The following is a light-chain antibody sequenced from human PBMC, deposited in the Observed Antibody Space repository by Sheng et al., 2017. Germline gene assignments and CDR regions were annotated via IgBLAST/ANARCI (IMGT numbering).Light chain of an antibody. CDR3: QQSYDTPAWT. CDR1: ESVSRTY. Sequence: ENVLTQSPDTLSLSPGERATLSCRASESVSRTYLAWFQQKPGQAPRLLIYAASFRATGVPDRFSGSASGTDFTLTISSLQLEDFATYYCQQSYDTPAWTFGQGTKVDLK. V-gene: IGKV3D-20*02. J-gene: IGKJ1*01. CDR2: AAS.